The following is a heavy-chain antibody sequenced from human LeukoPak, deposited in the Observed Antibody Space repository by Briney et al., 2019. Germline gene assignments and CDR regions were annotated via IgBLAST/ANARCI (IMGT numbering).Heavy chain of an antibody. Sequence: GGSLRLSCAASGFTFSSYAMSWVRQAPGKGLEWVAFIRYNGNNQYYADSVKGRFTISRDNSKNTLYLQMNSLKGDDTAVYYCARDRAYGSGSYYLYWGQGTLVTVSS. J-gene: IGHJ4*02. V-gene: IGHV3-30*02. CDR1: GFTFSSYA. CDR3: ARDRAYGSGSYYLY. D-gene: IGHD3-10*01. CDR2: IRYNGNNQ.